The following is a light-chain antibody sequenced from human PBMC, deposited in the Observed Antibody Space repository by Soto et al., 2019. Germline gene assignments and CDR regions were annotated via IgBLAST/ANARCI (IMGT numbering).Light chain of an antibody. CDR3: QQYGSSPLT. J-gene: IGKJ4*01. V-gene: IGKV3-20*01. CDR1: QSVSSDS. CDR2: GAS. Sequence: EIVLTQSPGTLSSSPGEGATLSCRASQSVSSDSVAWYQQKPGQAPRLLIFGASRRATGIPDRFSGSGSGTDFTLTISRLEPEDSAVYYCQQYGSSPLTFGGGTKVDIK.